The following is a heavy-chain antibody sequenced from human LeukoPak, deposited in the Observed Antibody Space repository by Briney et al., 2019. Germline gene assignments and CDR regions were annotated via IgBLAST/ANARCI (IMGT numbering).Heavy chain of an antibody. CDR3: ARQHPYYYYYYMDV. V-gene: IGHV4-34*01. CDR1: GGSFSGYY. Sequence: SGTLSLTCAVYGGSFSGYYWSWIRQPPGKGLEWIGEINHSGSTNYNPSLKSRVTISVDTSKNQFSLKLSSVTAADTAVYYCARQHPYYYYYYMDVWGKGTTVTVSS. CDR2: INHSGST. D-gene: IGHD2-21*01. J-gene: IGHJ6*03.